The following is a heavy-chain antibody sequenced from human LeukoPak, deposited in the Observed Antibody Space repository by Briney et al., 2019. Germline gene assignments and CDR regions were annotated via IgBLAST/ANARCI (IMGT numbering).Heavy chain of an antibody. V-gene: IGHV4-34*01. CDR1: GGSFSGYY. D-gene: IGHD3-10*01. CDR2: INHSGST. J-gene: IGHJ4*02. Sequence: PLETLSLTCAVYGGSFSGYYWSWIRQPPGKGLEWIGEINHSGSTNYNPSLKSRVTISVDTSKNQFSLKLSSVTAADTAVYYCARGGHGSGSYAVEYWGQGTLVTVSS. CDR3: ARGGHGSGSYAVEY.